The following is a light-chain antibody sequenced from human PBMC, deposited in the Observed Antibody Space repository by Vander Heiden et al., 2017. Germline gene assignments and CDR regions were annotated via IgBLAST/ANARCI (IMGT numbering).Light chain of an antibody. CDR2: AAS. V-gene: IGKV1-39*01. J-gene: IGKJ5*01. CDR1: QSISSY. CDR3: QLSDSTPPIT. Sequence: DIQMTQSPSSLSASVGDRVTITCRASQSISSYLNWYQQKPGKAPKLLIYAASSLQSGVPSRFSGSGYGTDFTLTISSRQPEDFAPYYCQLSDSTPPITFGQGTRLEIK.